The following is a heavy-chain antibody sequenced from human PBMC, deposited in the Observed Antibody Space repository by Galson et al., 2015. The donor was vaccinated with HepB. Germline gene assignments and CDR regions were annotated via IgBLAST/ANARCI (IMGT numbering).Heavy chain of an antibody. D-gene: IGHD3-9*01. V-gene: IGHV1-69*13. Sequence: SVKVSCKASGGTFSSYAISWVRQAPGQGLEWMGGIIPIFGTANYAQKFQGRVTITADESTSTAYMELSSLRSEDTAVYYCARDLDILTGSDYWGQGTLVTVSS. J-gene: IGHJ4*02. CDR1: GGTFSSYA. CDR3: ARDLDILTGSDY. CDR2: IIPIFGTA.